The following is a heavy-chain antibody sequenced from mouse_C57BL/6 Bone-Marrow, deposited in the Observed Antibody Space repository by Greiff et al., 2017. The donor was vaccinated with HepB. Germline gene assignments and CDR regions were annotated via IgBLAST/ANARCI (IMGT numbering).Heavy chain of an antibody. V-gene: IGHV5-12*01. CDR2: ISNGGGST. Sequence: EVKLVESGGGLVQPGGSLKLSCAASGFTFSDYYMYWVRQTPEKRLAWVAYISNGGGSTYYPDTVKGRFTISRDNAKNTLYLQMSRLKSEDTAMYYCARHDDGYYPAWFAYWGQGTLVTVSA. CDR1: GFTFSDYY. J-gene: IGHJ3*01. D-gene: IGHD2-3*01. CDR3: ARHDDGYYPAWFAY.